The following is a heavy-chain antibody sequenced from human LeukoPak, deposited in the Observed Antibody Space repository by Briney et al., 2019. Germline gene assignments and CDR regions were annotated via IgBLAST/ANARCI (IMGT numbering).Heavy chain of an antibody. CDR3: ARHKGRGSINCYSCGLLDP. Sequence: SETLSLTCTVSGGSISSSSYYWGWIRHPPGKGLEGCGRMFYSGSAFYNPSLKSRVTISVDTSKNQFSLKLSSVTAADTAVYYCARHKGRGSINCYSCGLLDPWGQGTLVTVSS. J-gene: IGHJ5*02. D-gene: IGHD2-21*02. V-gene: IGHV4-39*01. CDR1: GGSISSSSYY. CDR2: MFYSGSA.